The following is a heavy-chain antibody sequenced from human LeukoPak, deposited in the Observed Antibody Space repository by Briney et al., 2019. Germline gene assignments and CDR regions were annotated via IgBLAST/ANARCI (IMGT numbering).Heavy chain of an antibody. CDR2: IPYDGGKA. V-gene: IGHV3-30*18. Sequence: GGSLRLSCAASGFTFSSFGIHWVRQAPGKGLEWVAVIPYDGGKAYYADSVKGRFTISRDNSKNTVYLQMSSLRAEDTAMYYCAKDLEYSSSSADYWGQGTLVTVSS. D-gene: IGHD6-6*01. CDR1: GFTFSSFG. CDR3: AKDLEYSSSSADY. J-gene: IGHJ4*02.